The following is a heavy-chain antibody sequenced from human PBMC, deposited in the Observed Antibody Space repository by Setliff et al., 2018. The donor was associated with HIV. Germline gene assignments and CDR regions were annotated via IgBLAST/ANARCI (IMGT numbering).Heavy chain of an antibody. CDR1: GYTFTGYY. V-gene: IGHV1-2*06. D-gene: IGHD3-10*01. CDR2: INPNSGTT. CDR3: AREGLWFGDRGYYMDV. J-gene: IGHJ6*03. Sequence: ASVKVSCKASGYTFTGYYIHWVRQAPGQGLEWMGRINPNSGTTNYAQKFQGRVTMTRDTSISTAYMELRSLISDDTAVYYCAREGLWFGDRGYYMDVWGTGTAVTVSS.